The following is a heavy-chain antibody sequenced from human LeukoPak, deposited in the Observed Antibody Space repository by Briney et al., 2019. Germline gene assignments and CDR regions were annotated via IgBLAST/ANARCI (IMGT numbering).Heavy chain of an antibody. CDR1: GFTFSSYG. V-gene: IGHV3-30*19. CDR2: ISYDGSNK. Sequence: GESLRLSCAASGFTFSSYGMHWVRQAPGKGLEWVAVISYDGSNKYYADSVKGRFTISRDNSKNTLYLQMNSLRAEDTAVYYCARAPKTGTTRKLPLTVWGKGTTVTVSS. J-gene: IGHJ6*04. D-gene: IGHD1-1*01. CDR3: ARAPKTGTTRKLPLTV.